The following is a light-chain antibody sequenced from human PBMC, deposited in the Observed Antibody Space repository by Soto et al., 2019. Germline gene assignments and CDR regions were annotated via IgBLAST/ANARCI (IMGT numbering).Light chain of an antibody. CDR1: SSDVGGYNY. CDR2: EVS. CDR3: CSYTDSRTHI. V-gene: IGLV2-14*01. J-gene: IGLJ1*01. Sequence: QSVLTQPASVSGSPGQSITISCTGTSSDVGGYNYVSWYQQHPCKAPKLIIFEVSYRPSGISNRFSASKSGDTASLTISGLQADDEADYYCCSYTDSRTHIFGSGTKVTVL.